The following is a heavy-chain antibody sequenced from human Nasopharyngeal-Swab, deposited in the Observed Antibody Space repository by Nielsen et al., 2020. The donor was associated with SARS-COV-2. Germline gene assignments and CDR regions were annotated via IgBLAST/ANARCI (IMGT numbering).Heavy chain of an antibody. CDR1: GFTFGDYA. CDR2: IRSKAYGGTT. J-gene: IGHJ4*02. D-gene: IGHD6-19*01. CDR3: TRAGYSSGWAFDY. V-gene: IGHV3-49*03. Sequence: GESLKISCTASGFTFGDYAMSWLRQAPGKGLEWVGFIRSKAYGGTTEYAASVKGRFTISRDDSKSIAYLQMNSLKTEDTAVYYCTRAGYSSGWAFDYWGQGTLVTVSS.